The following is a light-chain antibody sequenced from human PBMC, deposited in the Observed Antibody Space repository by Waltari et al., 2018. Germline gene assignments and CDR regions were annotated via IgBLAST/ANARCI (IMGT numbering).Light chain of an antibody. CDR1: YDIGTY. CDR3: QQTYITPPHS. J-gene: IGKJ2*03. V-gene: IGKV1-39*01. Sequence: DIQMTQSPSSLSASVGARVTITCRASYDIGTYLNWYQHKPGKAPKLLIYSASTLQKGGPPRFSGSGSGTDYTLTIFDLQPEDFATYYCQQTYITPPHSFGQGTKLEI. CDR2: SAS.